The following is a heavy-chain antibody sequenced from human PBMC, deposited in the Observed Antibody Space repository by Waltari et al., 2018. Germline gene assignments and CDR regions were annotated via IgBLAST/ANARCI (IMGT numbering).Heavy chain of an antibody. J-gene: IGHJ6*03. CDR2: IYTSGST. V-gene: IGHV4-61*02. D-gene: IGHD2-2*01. CDR3: ASTPFSKVVVPAAIYQSYYMDV. Sequence: QVQLQESGPGLVKPSQTLSLTCTVSGGSISSGSYYWSWIRQPAGKGLEWIGRIYTSGSTNYNPSLKSRVTISVDTSKNQCSLKLSSVTAADTAVYYCASTPFSKVVVPAAIYQSYYMDVWGKGTTVTVSS. CDR1: GGSISSGSYY.